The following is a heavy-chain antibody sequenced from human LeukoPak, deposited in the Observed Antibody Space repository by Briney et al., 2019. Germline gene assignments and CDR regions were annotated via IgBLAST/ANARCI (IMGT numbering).Heavy chain of an antibody. V-gene: IGHV5-51*01. D-gene: IGHD3-22*01. CDR2: IYPGDSDT. CDR1: GYSFTSYW. J-gene: IGHJ4*02. Sequence: GESLKISCKGFGYSFTSYWIGWVRQMPGKGLEWMGIIYPGDSDTRYSPSFQGQVTISADKSISTAYLQWSSLKASDTAMYYCARQQDYYDSSGYPPGYFDYWGQGTLVTVSS. CDR3: ARQQDYYDSSGYPPGYFDY.